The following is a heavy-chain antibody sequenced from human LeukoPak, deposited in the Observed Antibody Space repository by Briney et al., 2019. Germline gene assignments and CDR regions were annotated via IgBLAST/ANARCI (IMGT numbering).Heavy chain of an antibody. CDR1: GFTFSSYS. J-gene: IGHJ6*03. CDR3: ARAGRKSRGIDIVRKKETGYYYYMDV. V-gene: IGHV3-48*01. Sequence: GGSLRLSCAASGFTFSSYSMNWVRQAPGKGLEWVSYISTGSSTIYYADSVKGRFTISRDNAKNSLYLQMNSLRAEDTAVYYCARAGRKSRGIDIVRKKETGYYYYMDVWGKGTTVTVSS. CDR2: ISTGSSTI. D-gene: IGHD2-15*01.